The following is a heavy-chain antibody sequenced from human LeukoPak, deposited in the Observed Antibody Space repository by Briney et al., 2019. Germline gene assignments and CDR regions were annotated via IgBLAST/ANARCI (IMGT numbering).Heavy chain of an antibody. CDR1: GGSLSSYY. CDR2: IYYSGST. CDR3: ARETTGLARYFDY. J-gene: IGHJ4*02. V-gene: IGHV4-59*01. D-gene: IGHD4-11*01. Sequence: SETLSLTCTVSGGSLSSYYWSWIRQPPGKGLEWIGHIYYSGSTNYNPSLKSRVTISLDASKTQFSLKLSSVTAADTAFYYCARETTGLARYFDYWGQGTLVTVSS.